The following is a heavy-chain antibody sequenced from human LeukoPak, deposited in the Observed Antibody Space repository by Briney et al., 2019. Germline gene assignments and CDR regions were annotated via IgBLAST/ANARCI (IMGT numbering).Heavy chain of an antibody. CDR3: AKDTLCSGSYSWNAFDI. CDR1: GFTFSTSD. Sequence: PGESLRLSCAPSGFTFSTSDMNWVRQAPGKGLEWVSGISWYSGSIGYADSVKGRFTISRDNAKNSLYLQMNSLRAEDTALYYCAKDTLCSGSYSWNAFDIWGQGTMVTVSS. J-gene: IGHJ3*02. D-gene: IGHD1-26*01. CDR2: ISWYSGSI. V-gene: IGHV3-9*01.